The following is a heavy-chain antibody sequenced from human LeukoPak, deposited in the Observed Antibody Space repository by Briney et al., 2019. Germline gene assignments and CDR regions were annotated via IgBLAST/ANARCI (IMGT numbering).Heavy chain of an antibody. Sequence: GASVKVSCKAFGYSFAGYHLHWVRQAPRQGLEWMGWVNPKTGGTNYARKFQGRVTMTRDTSINTVNMELSRLTSDDTAVYYCAREFSSKLERLAYVTGDDAFDVWGQGTMITVS. CDR2: VNPKTGGT. CDR3: AREFSSKLERLAYVTGDDAFDV. V-gene: IGHV1-2*02. J-gene: IGHJ3*01. D-gene: IGHD7-27*01. CDR1: GYSFAGYH.